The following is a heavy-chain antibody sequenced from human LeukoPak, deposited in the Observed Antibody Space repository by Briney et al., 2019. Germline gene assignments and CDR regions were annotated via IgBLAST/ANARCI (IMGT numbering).Heavy chain of an antibody. Sequence: PSETLSLTCTVSGGSISSYYWSWIRQPPGKGLEWIGYIYYSGSTNYNPSLKSRVTISVDTSKNQFSLKLSSVTAADTAVYYCAKAPKLGIWPYYFDYWGQGTLVTVSS. CDR3: AKAPKLGIWPYYFDY. V-gene: IGHV4-59*01. CDR2: IYYSGST. CDR1: GGSISSYY. J-gene: IGHJ4*02. D-gene: IGHD7-27*01.